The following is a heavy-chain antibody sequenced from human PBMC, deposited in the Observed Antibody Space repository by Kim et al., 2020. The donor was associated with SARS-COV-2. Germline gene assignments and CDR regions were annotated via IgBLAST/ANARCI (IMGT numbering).Heavy chain of an antibody. CDR3: GWFGESYGMDV. Sequence: SNPSPKSRGTISVDTSKNQFSLKLSSVTAADTAVYYCGWFGESYGMDVWGQGTTVTVSS. D-gene: IGHD3-10*01. J-gene: IGHJ6*02. V-gene: IGHV4-39*01.